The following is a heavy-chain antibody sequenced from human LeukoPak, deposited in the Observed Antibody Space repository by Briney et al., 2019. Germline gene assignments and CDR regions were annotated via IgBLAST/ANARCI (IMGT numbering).Heavy chain of an antibody. CDR2: IIPIFGTA. Sequence: SVKVSCKASGGTFSSYAMSWVRQAPGQGLEWMGRIIPIFGTANYAQKFQGRVTITTDESTSTAYMELSSLRSEDTAVYYCARDAYGDYPFDYWGQGTLVTVSS. D-gene: IGHD4-17*01. J-gene: IGHJ4*02. CDR1: GGTFSSYA. CDR3: ARDAYGDYPFDY. V-gene: IGHV1-69*05.